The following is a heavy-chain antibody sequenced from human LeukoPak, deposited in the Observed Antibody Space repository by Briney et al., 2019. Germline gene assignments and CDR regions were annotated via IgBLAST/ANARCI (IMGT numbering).Heavy chain of an antibody. CDR2: INWNGGST. V-gene: IGHV3-20*04. CDR3: ARDSTQPGPVVVAATYAGFDY. CDR1: GFTFDDYG. J-gene: IGHJ4*02. D-gene: IGHD2-15*01. Sequence: GRSLRLSCAASGFTFDDYGMSWVRQAPGKGLEWVSGINWNGGSTGYADSVKGRFTISRDNAKNSLYLQMNNLRAEDTALYYCARDSTQPGPVVVAATYAGFDYWGQGTLVTVSS.